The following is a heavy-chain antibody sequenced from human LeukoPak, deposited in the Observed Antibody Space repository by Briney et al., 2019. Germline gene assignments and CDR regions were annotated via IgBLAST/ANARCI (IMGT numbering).Heavy chain of an antibody. CDR2: ISAYNSNT. D-gene: IGHD3-22*01. Sequence: ASVKVSCKASGYTFTGYYMHWVRQAPGQGLEWMGWISAYNSNTNYAQKLQGRVTMTTDTSTSTAYMELRSLRSDDTAVYYCAREEDYYDSSGYYRYWGQGTLVTVSS. V-gene: IGHV1-18*04. CDR3: AREEDYYDSSGYYRY. J-gene: IGHJ4*02. CDR1: GYTFTGYY.